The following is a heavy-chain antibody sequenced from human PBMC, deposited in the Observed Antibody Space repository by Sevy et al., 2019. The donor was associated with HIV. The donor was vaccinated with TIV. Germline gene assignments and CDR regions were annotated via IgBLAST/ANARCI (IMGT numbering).Heavy chain of an antibody. CDR3: AKDRAVLVGDAFDP. CDR1: EITLSNYA. Sequence: GGSLRLSCAASEITLSNYAMNWVRQAPGRGLEWVSAISGSGGSTYYADSVKGRFTISRDNSKNTLSLQMHSLRVEDTAVYYCAKDRAVLVGDAFDPWGQGTMVTVSS. D-gene: IGHD2-15*01. J-gene: IGHJ3*01. CDR2: ISGSGGST. V-gene: IGHV3-23*01.